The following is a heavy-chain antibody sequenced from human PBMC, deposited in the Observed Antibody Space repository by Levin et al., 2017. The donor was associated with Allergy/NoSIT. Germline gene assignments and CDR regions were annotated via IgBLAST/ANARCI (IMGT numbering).Heavy chain of an antibody. J-gene: IGHJ4*02. Sequence: QSGGSLRLSCAASGFTFDSYAMSWVRQAPGKGLEWLSAISGSGGSTYYADSVRGRFTISRDNSKNTLYLQMNSLRAEDTAVYYCAKDQGSVYDFWSGYEIFDYWGQGTLVTVSS. CDR1: GFTFDSYA. V-gene: IGHV3-23*01. D-gene: IGHD3-3*01. CDR3: AKDQGSVYDFWSGYEIFDY. CDR2: ISGSGGST.